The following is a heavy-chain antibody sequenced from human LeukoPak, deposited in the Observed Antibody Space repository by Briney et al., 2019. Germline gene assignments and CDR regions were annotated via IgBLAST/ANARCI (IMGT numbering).Heavy chain of an antibody. CDR1: GFTFSSYS. D-gene: IGHD3-10*01. CDR3: ARDIWAYGSGSYYPLASDI. Sequence: GGSLRLSCAASGFTFSSYSMNWVRQAPGKGLEWVSSISSSSSYIYYADSVKGRFTISRDNAKNSLYLQMNSLRAEDTAVYYCARDIWAYGSGSYYPLASDIWGQGTMVTVSS. CDR2: ISSSSSYI. J-gene: IGHJ3*02. V-gene: IGHV3-21*01.